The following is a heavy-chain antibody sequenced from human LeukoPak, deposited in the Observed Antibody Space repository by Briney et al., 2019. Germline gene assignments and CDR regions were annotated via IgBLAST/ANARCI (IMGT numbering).Heavy chain of an antibody. CDR3: ARLRGYSYGYGDY. CDR2: ISSSGNTI. D-gene: IGHD5-18*01. CDR1: GFTFSSYS. V-gene: IGHV3-48*04. J-gene: IGHJ4*02. Sequence: GGSLRLSCAASGFTFSSYSMNRVRQAPGKGLEWVSYISSSGNTIDYADSVKGRFTISRDNAKNSLYLQMVSLRAEDTAVYYCARLRGYSYGYGDYWGQGTLVTVSS.